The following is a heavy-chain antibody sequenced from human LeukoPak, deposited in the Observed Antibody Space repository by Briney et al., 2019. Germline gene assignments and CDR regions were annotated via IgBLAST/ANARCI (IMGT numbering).Heavy chain of an antibody. CDR2: INHSGST. Sequence: SETLSLTCAVYGGSFSGYYWIWIRQPPGKGLEWIGEINHSGSTNYNPSLRSRVTISVDRSKNQFSLSLSSVTAADTAVFYCARGPGTMIEMSGFGFDPWGQGTLVTVSS. D-gene: IGHD3-22*01. J-gene: IGHJ5*02. CDR1: GGSFSGYY. V-gene: IGHV4-34*01. CDR3: ARGPGTMIEMSGFGFDP.